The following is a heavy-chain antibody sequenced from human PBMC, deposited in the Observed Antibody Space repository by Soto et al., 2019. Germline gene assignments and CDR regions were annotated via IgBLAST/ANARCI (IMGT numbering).Heavy chain of an antibody. J-gene: IGHJ4*02. CDR3: ARDLYSHYGERGY. CDR2: ISSSSSYI. D-gene: IGHD4-17*01. Sequence: EVQLVESGGGLVKPGGSLRLSCAASGFTFSSYSMNWVRQAPGKGLEWVSSISSSSSYIYYADSVKGRFTISRDNAKNSLYLQMNSLRVEDTAVYYCARDLYSHYGERGYWGQGPLVTVSS. V-gene: IGHV3-21*01. CDR1: GFTFSSYS.